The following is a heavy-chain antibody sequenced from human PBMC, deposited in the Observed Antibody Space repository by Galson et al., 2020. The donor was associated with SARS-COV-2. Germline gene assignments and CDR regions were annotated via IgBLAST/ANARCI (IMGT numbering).Heavy chain of an antibody. CDR2: IYSSGSS. D-gene: IGHD3-22*01. J-gene: IGHJ3*02. Sequence: SETLSLTCTVSGGSISSGGYNWSWLPPHPGKGLVWTGYIYSSGSSYSNPSLKSRVTISVDTSKNQFSLKQSSVTAADTAVYYCAKYYYDSIGYYGDGIVDAFDIGGQGRMVTVSS. CDR1: GGSISSGGYN. CDR3: AKYYYDSIGYYGDGIVDAFDI. V-gene: IGHV4-31*03.